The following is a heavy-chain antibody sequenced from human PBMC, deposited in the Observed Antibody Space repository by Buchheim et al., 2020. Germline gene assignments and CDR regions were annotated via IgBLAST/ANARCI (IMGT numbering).Heavy chain of an antibody. V-gene: IGHV4-4*02. CDR3: VRNGWYSIDY. CDR2: IYHTGDT. J-gene: IGHJ4*02. Sequence: QVQMQESGPGLVKPSGTLSLTCTVSGDSVSNDNWWSWVRQSPEKGLEWIGEIYHTGDTNYNPSLKSRVTISVDKSKKQFSLNLNSVTAADTAVYFCVRNGWYSIDYWGPGTL. D-gene: IGHD6-19*01. CDR1: GDSVSNDNW.